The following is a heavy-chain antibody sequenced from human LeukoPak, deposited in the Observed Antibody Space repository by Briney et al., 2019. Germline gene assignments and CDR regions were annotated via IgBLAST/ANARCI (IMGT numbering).Heavy chain of an antibody. V-gene: IGHV1-46*01. CDR2: INPSGGST. Sequence: ASVKVSCKASGYTFTRYYMHWVRQAPGQGLEWMGIINPSGGSTSYAQKFQGRVTMTRDTSASTVYMELTSLRSEDTAVYYCARASLGDLFYSDYWGQGTLVTVSS. CDR3: ARASLGDLFYSDY. J-gene: IGHJ4*02. CDR1: GYTFTRYY. D-gene: IGHD3-16*01.